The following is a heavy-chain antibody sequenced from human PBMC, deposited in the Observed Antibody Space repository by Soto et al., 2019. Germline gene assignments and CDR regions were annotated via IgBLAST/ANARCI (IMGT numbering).Heavy chain of an antibody. CDR2: IYHSGST. CDR1: GYSISSGYY. V-gene: IGHV4-38-2*02. CDR3: ATDREEHQLPTGFYP. Sequence: ETLSLTCAVSGYSISSGYYWGWIRQPPGKGLEWIGSIYHSGSTYYNPSLKSRVTISVDTSNNQVSLKLSSVTAADTAVYYPATDREEHQLPTGFYPGGQLTLVTVS. D-gene: IGHD2-2*01. J-gene: IGHJ5*02.